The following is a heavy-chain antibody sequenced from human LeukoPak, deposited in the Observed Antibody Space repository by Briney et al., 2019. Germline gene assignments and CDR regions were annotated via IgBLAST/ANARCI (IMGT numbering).Heavy chain of an antibody. CDR3: ARRISVAGGGTAFEM. CDR2: INWNGGSP. Sequence: PGGSLRLSCAVSGFTFDDYGMSWVLEVPGKGLECSSGINWNGGSPSYADSVKGRFTISRDNAKNSLFLQMNSLRDEDTAFYYCARRISVAGGGTAFEMWGQGTLVTVSS. D-gene: IGHD6-19*01. V-gene: IGHV3-20*04. CDR1: GFTFDDYG. J-gene: IGHJ3*02.